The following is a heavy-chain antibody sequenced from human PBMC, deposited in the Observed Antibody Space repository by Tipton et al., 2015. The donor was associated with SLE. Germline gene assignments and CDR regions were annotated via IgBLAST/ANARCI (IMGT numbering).Heavy chain of an antibody. CDR1: GGTFSSYA. J-gene: IGHJ4*02. V-gene: IGHV1-18*01. CDR2: ISAYNGNT. Sequence: QSGPEVKKPGSSVKVSCKASGGTFSSYAISWVRQAPGQGLEWMGWISAYNGNTNYAQKLQGRVTMTTDTSTSTAYMELRSLRSDDTAVYYCAREESYYDSSGPDYWGQGTLVTVSS. CDR3: AREESYYDSSGPDY. D-gene: IGHD3-22*01.